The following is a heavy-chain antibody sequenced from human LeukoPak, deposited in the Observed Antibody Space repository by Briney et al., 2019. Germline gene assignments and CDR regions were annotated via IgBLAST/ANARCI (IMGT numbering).Heavy chain of an antibody. V-gene: IGHV4-30-4*08. Sequence: SETLSLTCTVSGGSISSGDYYWSWIRQPPGKGLEWIGYIYYSGSTYYNPSLKSRVTISVDRSKNQFSLKLSSVTAADTAVYYCARENYDSSGYYDYWGQGTLVTVSS. CDR1: GGSISSGDYY. D-gene: IGHD3-22*01. J-gene: IGHJ4*02. CDR2: IYYSGST. CDR3: ARENYDSSGYYDY.